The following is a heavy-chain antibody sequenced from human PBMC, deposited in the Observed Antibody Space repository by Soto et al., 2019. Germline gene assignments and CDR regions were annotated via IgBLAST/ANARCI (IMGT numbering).Heavy chain of an antibody. J-gene: IGHJ2*01. D-gene: IGHD4-17*01. CDR2: INPDNGGK. V-gene: IGHV1-18*01. Sequence: QVQLVQSGAEVKKPGASVKVSCRASGYTFTHYGITWVRQAHGQGLAWLGWINPDNGGKHTVQRLHDRITWTTDSSTTTAYMELRSLIYDDTAVYYCAKDLDDGGRYWYFDRWGRGTLVTVSS. CDR3: AKDLDDGGRYWYFDR. CDR1: GYTFTHYG.